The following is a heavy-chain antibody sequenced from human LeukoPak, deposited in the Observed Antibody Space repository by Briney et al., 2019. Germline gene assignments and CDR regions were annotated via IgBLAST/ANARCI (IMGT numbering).Heavy chain of an antibody. J-gene: IGHJ4*02. CDR1: GGSFSGYY. V-gene: IGHV4-34*09. CDR3: ARGGHDYGDYGY. D-gene: IGHD4-17*01. Sequence: SETLSLTCAVYGGSFSGYYWSWIRQLPGKGLEWIGYIYDSGSTFYNPSLKSRVSISIDTSKNQFSLSLRSVTAADTAVYYCARGGHDYGDYGYWGQGRLVTVSS. CDR2: IYDSGST.